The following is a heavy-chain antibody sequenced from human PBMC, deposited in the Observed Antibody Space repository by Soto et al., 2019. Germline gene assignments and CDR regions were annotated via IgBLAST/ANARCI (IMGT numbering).Heavy chain of an antibody. D-gene: IGHD2-15*01. J-gene: IGHJ4*02. Sequence: ASVKVSCKASGYTFIGYYMHWVRQAPGQGLEWMGWINPNSGGTNYAQKFQGWVTMTRDTSISTAYMELSRLRSDDTAVYYCARDRDGYCSGGSCSYYFDYWGQGTLVTVSS. CDR3: ARDRDGYCSGGSCSYYFDY. V-gene: IGHV1-2*04. CDR2: INPNSGGT. CDR1: GYTFIGYY.